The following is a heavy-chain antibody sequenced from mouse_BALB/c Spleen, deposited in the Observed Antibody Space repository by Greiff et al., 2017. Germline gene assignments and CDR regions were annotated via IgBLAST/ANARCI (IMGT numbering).Heavy chain of an antibody. CDR1: GFNIKDTY. J-gene: IGHJ3*01. D-gene: IGHD2-4*01. CDR2: IDPANGNT. V-gene: IGHV14-3*02. Sequence: EVQGVESGAELVKPGASVKLSCTASGFNIKDTYMHWVKQRPEQGLEWIGRIDPANGNTKYDPKFQGKATITADTSSNTAYLQLSSLTSEDTAVYYCARVGLPFAYWGQGTLVTVSA. CDR3: ARVGLPFAY.